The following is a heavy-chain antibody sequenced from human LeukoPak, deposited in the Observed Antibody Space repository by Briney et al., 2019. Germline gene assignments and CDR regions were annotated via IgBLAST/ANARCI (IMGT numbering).Heavy chain of an antibody. CDR1: GGSISSYY. CDR3: ARALPTAMAPSGDFDY. D-gene: IGHD5-18*01. CDR2: IYYSGST. Sequence: SETLSLTCTVSGGSISSYYWSWIRQPPGKGLEWIGYIYYSGSTNYNPSLKSRVTISVDTSKNQFSLKLSSVTAADTAVYYCARALPTAMAPSGDFDYWGQGTLVTVSS. J-gene: IGHJ4*02. V-gene: IGHV4-59*08.